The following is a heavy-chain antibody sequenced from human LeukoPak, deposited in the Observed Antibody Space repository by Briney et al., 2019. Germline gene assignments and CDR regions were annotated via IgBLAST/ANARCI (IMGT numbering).Heavy chain of an antibody. CDR3: ARGGIAMAGSMSLMD. CDR1: GFTFSNFW. Sequence: GGSLRLSCTASGFTFSNFWMGWVRQAPGKGLEWVANIKQDETEKFYLGSVKGRFTISRDNAKNSLYLQMNSLRVEDTAVYYCARGGIAMAGSMSLMDWGQGTLVTVSS. CDR2: IKQDETEK. D-gene: IGHD6-19*01. J-gene: IGHJ4*02. V-gene: IGHV3-7*03.